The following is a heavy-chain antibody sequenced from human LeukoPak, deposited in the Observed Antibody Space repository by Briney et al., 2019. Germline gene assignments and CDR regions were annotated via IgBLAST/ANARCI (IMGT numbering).Heavy chain of an antibody. Sequence: GSSVKVSCKASGGTYSSYAISWVRQAPGQGLEWMGGIIPIFGTANYAQKFQGRVTITADKSTSTAYMELSSLRSEDTAVYYCARDPPNWNDPNYFDYWGQGTLVTVSS. CDR3: ARDPPNWNDPNYFDY. CDR2: IIPIFGTA. CDR1: GGTYSSYA. V-gene: IGHV1-69*06. D-gene: IGHD1-1*01. J-gene: IGHJ4*02.